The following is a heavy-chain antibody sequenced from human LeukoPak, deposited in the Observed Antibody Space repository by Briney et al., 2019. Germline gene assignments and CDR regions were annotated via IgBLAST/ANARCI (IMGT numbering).Heavy chain of an antibody. CDR1: GGSISDYY. J-gene: IGHJ5*01. CDR3: AGDMRGSAKVWFDS. V-gene: IGHV4-59*12. CDR2: VHYSGTN. Sequence: SETLSLTCTVSGGSISDYYWNWIRQPPGKGLEWIAYVHYSGTNKYNPSLQSRVTTAVDMSKKEVSLRLDSVTAADTAVYYCAGDMRGSAKVWFDSWGQGALVIVSS. D-gene: IGHD3-10*01.